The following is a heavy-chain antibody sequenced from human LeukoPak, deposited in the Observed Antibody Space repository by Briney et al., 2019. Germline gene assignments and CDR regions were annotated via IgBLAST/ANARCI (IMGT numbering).Heavy chain of an antibody. J-gene: IGHJ1*01. CDR2: INPSGDST. CDR3: AKLGRLRGSSED. D-gene: IGHD3-10*01. CDR1: GYTFTGYY. V-gene: IGHV1-46*01. Sequence: GASVKVSCKASGYTFTGYYMHWVRQAPGQGLEWMGIINPSGDSTNYAQIFQGRLTMTRDTSTSTFYMELSSLRSEDTAVYYCAKLGRLRGSSEDWGQGTLVSVSS.